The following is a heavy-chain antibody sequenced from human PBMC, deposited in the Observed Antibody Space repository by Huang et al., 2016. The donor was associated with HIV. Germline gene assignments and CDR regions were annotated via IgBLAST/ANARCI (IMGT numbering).Heavy chain of an antibody. D-gene: IGHD3-3*01. V-gene: IGHV4-39*02. CDR1: GDSINSNTFY. CDR2: IFYTGTT. CDR3: ARTGVAVSDDPEYFQH. Sequence: QESGPGLVGPSETLSLTCAVSGDSINSNTFYWGWIRRPPGKGLDWIGSIFYTGTTYYTPALKSRARIAVDASKNRIFLHLRSVTAADTGVYYCARTGVAVSDDPEYFQHWGQGALGTIS. J-gene: IGHJ1*01.